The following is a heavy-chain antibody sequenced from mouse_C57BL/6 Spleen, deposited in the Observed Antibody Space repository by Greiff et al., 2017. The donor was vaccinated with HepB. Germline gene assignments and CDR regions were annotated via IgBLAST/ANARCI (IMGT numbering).Heavy chain of an antibody. J-gene: IGHJ4*01. CDR2: ISYDGSN. Sequence: EVKLMESGPGLVKPSQSLSLTCSVTGYSITSGYYWNWIRQFPGNKLEWMGYISYDGSNNYNPSLKNRISITRDTSKNQFFLKLNSVTTEDTATYYCARVHGNSYAMDYWGQGTSVTVSS. CDR1: GYSITSGYY. CDR3: ARVHGNSYAMDY. V-gene: IGHV3-6*01. D-gene: IGHD2-1*01.